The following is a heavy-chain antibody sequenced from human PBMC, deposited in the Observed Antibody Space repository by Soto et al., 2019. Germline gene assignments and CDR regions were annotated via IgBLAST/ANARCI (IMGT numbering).Heavy chain of an antibody. D-gene: IGHD3-3*01. CDR2: MFYSGSGGI. CDR1: GGSVSGHY. CDR3: ARDSGGSHVRFLAENWFDP. V-gene: IGHV4-59*02. J-gene: IGHJ5*02. Sequence: SETLSLTCSVSGGSVSGHYWAWIRQSPGQGLEWLAHMFYSGSGGIKTNPSLKSRVSISVVTSTNHISLKLSSVTAADTAVYYCARDSGGSHVRFLAENWFDPWGQGTLVTVSS.